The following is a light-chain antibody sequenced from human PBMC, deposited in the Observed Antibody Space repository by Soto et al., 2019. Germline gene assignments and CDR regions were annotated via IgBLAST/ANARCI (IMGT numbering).Light chain of an antibody. Sequence: EIVMTQSPATLSVSPGEGATLSCRASQSLSSYLAWYQQKPGQAPRLLIYGASTRATAIPARFSGSGSGTEFTLTISSLPSEDFAVYYCLQYKSWPLTFGGGTKVEIK. V-gene: IGKV3-15*01. CDR2: GAS. J-gene: IGKJ4*01. CDR3: LQYKSWPLT. CDR1: QSLSSY.